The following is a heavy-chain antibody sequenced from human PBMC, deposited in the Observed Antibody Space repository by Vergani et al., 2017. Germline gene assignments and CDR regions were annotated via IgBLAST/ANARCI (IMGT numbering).Heavy chain of an antibody. Sequence: QVQLVQSGAEVKKPGASVKVSCKASGYTFTSYGIRWVRQAPGQGLEWMGWISAYNGNTNYAQKLKGRVTMTTDTSTSTAYMQLRSLRSDDTAVYYCAREGWIQLSKEVGGMDVWGQGTTVTVSS. J-gene: IGHJ6*02. CDR3: AREGWIQLSKEVGGMDV. CDR2: ISAYNGNT. D-gene: IGHD5-18*01. CDR1: GYTFTSYG. V-gene: IGHV1-18*01.